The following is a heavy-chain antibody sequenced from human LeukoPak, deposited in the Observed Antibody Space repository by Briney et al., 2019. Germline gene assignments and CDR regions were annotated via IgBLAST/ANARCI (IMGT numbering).Heavy chain of an antibody. D-gene: IGHD1-20*01. V-gene: IGHV1-69*04. CDR3: ARYNWSVAGRCYGMDV. J-gene: IGHJ6*02. CDR2: IIPILGIA. Sequence: SVKVSCKASGGTFSSYAISWVRQAPGQGLEWMGRIIPILGIANYAQKFQGRVTITADKSTSTAYLEPSSLRSEDQAGYYWARYNWSVAGRCYGMDVWGQGT. CDR1: GGTFSSYA.